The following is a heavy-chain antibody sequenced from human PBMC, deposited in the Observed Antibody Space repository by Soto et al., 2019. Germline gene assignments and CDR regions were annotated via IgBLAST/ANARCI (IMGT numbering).Heavy chain of an antibody. J-gene: IGHJ4*02. Sequence: ALVKVSCKASGYTFNTYGISWVRQAPGQGLEWMGWISAYNGHTDYAQKFQGRVTMTTDTPTNTISMELRGLRSDDTAVYYCARGRTWGARDFDYWGQGTLVTVSS. CDR2: ISAYNGHT. CDR3: ARGRTWGARDFDY. V-gene: IGHV1-18*01. CDR1: GYTFNTYG. D-gene: IGHD3-16*01.